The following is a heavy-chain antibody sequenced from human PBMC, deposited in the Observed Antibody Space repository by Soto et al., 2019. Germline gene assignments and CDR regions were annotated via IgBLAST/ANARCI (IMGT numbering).Heavy chain of an antibody. J-gene: IGHJ5*02. CDR2: IIPILSIA. V-gene: IGHV1-69*02. Sequence: QVQLVQSGAEVKKPGSSVKVSCKASGGTFSSYTISWVRQAPGQGLEWMGRIIPILSIANYAQKFQGRVTITADKSTSTAYMELSSLRSEDTAVYYCARLSRGVASWFDPWGQGTLVTVSS. CDR1: GGTFSSYT. D-gene: IGHD1-26*01. CDR3: ARLSRGVASWFDP.